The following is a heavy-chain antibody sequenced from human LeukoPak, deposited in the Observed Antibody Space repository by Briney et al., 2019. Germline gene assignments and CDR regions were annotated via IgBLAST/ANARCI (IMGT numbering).Heavy chain of an antibody. CDR2: IYYSGST. J-gene: IGHJ4*02. CDR3: ARGYEEGVFDY. V-gene: IGHV4-59*01. Sequence: PSETLSLTCTVSGGSISSYYWSWIRQPPGKGLEWIGYIYYSGSTNYNPSLKSRVTISVDTSKNQFSLKLSSVTAADTAVYYCARGYEEGVFDYWGQGTLVTVSS. CDR1: GGSISSYY. D-gene: IGHD5-12*01.